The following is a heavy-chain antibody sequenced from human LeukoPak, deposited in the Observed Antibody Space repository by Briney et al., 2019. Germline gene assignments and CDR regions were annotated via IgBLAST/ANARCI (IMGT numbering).Heavy chain of an antibody. CDR1: GGTFSSYA. CDR3: ARGLGSSWYGFD. D-gene: IGHD6-13*01. CDR2: IIPILGIA. J-gene: IGHJ4*02. Sequence: SVRVSCKASGGTFSSYAISWVRQAPGQGLEWMVRIIPILGIANYAQKFQGRVTITADKSTSTAYMELRSLRSEDTAVYYCARGLGSSWYGFDWRQATLVTVSS. V-gene: IGHV1-69*04.